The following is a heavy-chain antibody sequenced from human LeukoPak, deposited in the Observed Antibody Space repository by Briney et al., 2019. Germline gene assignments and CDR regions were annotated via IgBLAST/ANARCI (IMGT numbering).Heavy chain of an antibody. CDR2: IYYSGST. CDR1: GGSISSYY. Sequence: PSETLSLTCTVSGGSISSYYWSWIRQPPGKGQEWIGYIYYSGSTNYNPSLKSRVTISVDTSKNQFSLKLSSVTAADTAVYYCARDRLPGGMDVWGQGTTVTVSS. V-gene: IGHV4-59*01. J-gene: IGHJ6*02. D-gene: IGHD2-15*01. CDR3: ARDRLPGGMDV.